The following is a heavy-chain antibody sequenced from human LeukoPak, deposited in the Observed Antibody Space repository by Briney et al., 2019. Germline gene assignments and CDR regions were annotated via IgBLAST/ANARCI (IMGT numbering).Heavy chain of an antibody. J-gene: IGHJ4*02. Sequence: PGGSLRLSSVASGFTFSSYAMTWVRQAPGKGLEWVANIKPDGTTKFYVDSVKGRFTISRDNALNSLYLQMNSLRAEDTAIYYCARSIPYGTTWYGRSDYWGQGTLVTVSS. CDR2: IKPDGTTK. CDR3: ARSIPYGTTWYGRSDY. D-gene: IGHD6-13*01. V-gene: IGHV3-7*03. CDR1: GFTFSSYA.